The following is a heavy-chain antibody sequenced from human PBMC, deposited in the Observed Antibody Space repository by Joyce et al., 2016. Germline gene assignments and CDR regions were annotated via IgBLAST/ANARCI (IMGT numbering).Heavy chain of an antibody. Sequence: EVQLVESGGGLVKPGGSLRLSCAASGFSFRNAWVTGVRQAAGKGLAWGGRVKSKSQGGTTDYAAPVKGRFTISRDDSRDTAYLQMNSLKSEDTGVYFCVTGLCIGTACHWDDAFDVWGQGTMVTVSS. V-gene: IGHV3-15*01. D-gene: IGHD2-2*01. CDR1: GFSFRNAW. CDR3: VTGLCIGTACHWDDAFDV. CDR2: VKSKSQGGTT. J-gene: IGHJ3*01.